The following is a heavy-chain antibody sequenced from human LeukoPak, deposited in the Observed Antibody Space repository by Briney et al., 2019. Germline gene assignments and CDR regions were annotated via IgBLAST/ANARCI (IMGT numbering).Heavy chain of an antibody. V-gene: IGHV4-4*07. Sequence: SETLCLTCTVSGGSIGNDYLTWIRQSAGKGLEWIGRIHSGGTTNYNPSLVSRLTLSVDTSKNQASLTLTSVPAADTALYYCARDKSTGYTHGHYYYNMDVWGKGTTVTVSS. CDR3: ARDKSTGYTHGHYYYNMDV. CDR2: IHSGGTT. J-gene: IGHJ6*03. D-gene: IGHD5-12*01. CDR1: GGSIGNDY.